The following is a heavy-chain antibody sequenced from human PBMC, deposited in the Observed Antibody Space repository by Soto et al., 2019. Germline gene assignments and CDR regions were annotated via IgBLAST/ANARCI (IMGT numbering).Heavy chain of an antibody. V-gene: IGHV4-34*01. J-gene: IGHJ6*03. D-gene: IGHD5-12*01. CDR2: INHSGST. CDR1: GGSSSGYY. Sequence: PSETLSLTCAVYGGSSSGYYWSWIRQPPGKGLEWIGEINHSGSTNYNPSPKSRVTISVDTSKNQFSLKLSSVTAADTAVYYCARGSPAVDIVATIFAHYYYYMDVWGKGTTVT. CDR3: ARGSPAVDIVATIFAHYYYYMDV.